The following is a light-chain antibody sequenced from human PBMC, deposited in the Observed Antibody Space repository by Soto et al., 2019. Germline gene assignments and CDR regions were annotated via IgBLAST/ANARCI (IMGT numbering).Light chain of an antibody. CDR1: QYISTY. CDR3: QQSYTAPLT. V-gene: IGKV1-39*01. J-gene: IGKJ4*01. Sequence: DIQTTQSPSSLSASVGDRVTITCRASQYISTYLAWYQQKPGKAPCLLIFASSLQSGVPPRFSGSGSGTDFTLTISSLQPEDFATYFCQQSYTAPLTFGGGTKVEL. CDR2: AS.